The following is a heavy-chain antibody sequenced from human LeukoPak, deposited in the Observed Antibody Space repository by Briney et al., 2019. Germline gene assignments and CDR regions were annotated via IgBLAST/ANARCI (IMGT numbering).Heavy chain of an antibody. D-gene: IGHD2-2*01. CDR2: IYPGDSDT. V-gene: IGHV5-51*01. J-gene: IGHJ5*02. Sequence: GESLQISCKGSGYSFTRYWIGWVRQMPGKGLEWMGIIYPGDSDTRYSPSFQGQVTISADKSISTAYLQWSSLKASDTAMYYCARAAVPAQYNWFDPWGQGTLVTVSS. CDR3: ARAAVPAQYNWFDP. CDR1: GYSFTRYW.